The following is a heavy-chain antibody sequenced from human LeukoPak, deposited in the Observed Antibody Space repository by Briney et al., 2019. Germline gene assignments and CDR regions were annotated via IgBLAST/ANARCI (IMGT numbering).Heavy chain of an antibody. V-gene: IGHV3-23*01. Sequence: GGSLRLSCAASGFIVSTNYMSWVRQAPGKGLEWVSCISGGGGSTYSADSVKGRFTISRDNSNNTLYLQMNSLRAEDTAVYYCARDLNWETYWGQGTLVTVSS. CDR3: ARDLNWETY. CDR2: ISGGGGST. J-gene: IGHJ4*02. D-gene: IGHD1-1*01. CDR1: GFIVSTNY.